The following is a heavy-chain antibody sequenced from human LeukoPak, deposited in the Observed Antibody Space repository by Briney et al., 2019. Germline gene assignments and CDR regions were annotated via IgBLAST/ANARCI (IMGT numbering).Heavy chain of an antibody. Sequence: PSETLSLTCAVYGGSFSGYYWSWIRQPPGKGLEWIGEINHSGSTNYNPSLKSRVTISVDTSKNQSSLKLSSVTAADTAVYYCARGHPGDLTIFGVAPASYFDYWGQGTLVTVSS. CDR3: ARGHPGDLTIFGVAPASYFDY. CDR1: GGSFSGYY. CDR2: INHSGST. D-gene: IGHD3-3*01. J-gene: IGHJ4*02. V-gene: IGHV4-34*01.